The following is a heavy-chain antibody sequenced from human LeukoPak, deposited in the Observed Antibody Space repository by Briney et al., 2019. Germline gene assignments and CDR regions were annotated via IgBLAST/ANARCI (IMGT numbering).Heavy chain of an antibody. D-gene: IGHD1-26*01. CDR3: ARGKGWEQPIDS. V-gene: IGHV3-74*01. CDR1: GFAFSSYW. J-gene: IGHJ4*02. Sequence: GGSLRLSCAASGFAFSSYWMHWVRQAPGKGLGWVSRSNRDGSSTNYADSVRGRFTISRDNAKNTVYLQMDSLRVEDTAVYFCARGKGWEQPIDSWGQGCLVTVSS. CDR2: SNRDGSST.